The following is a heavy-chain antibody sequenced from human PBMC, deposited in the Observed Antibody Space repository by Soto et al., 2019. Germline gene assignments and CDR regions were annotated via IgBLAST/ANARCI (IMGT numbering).Heavy chain of an antibody. D-gene: IGHD6-6*01. Sequence: SETLSLTCTVSGGSISSGGYYWSWIRQHPGKGLEWIGYIYYSGSTYYNPSLKSRVTISVDTSKNQFSLKLSSVTAADTAVYYCARAIKQLAKGWFDPWGKGTLVTVSS. CDR1: GGSISSGGYY. J-gene: IGHJ5*02. V-gene: IGHV4-31*03. CDR2: IYYSGST. CDR3: ARAIKQLAKGWFDP.